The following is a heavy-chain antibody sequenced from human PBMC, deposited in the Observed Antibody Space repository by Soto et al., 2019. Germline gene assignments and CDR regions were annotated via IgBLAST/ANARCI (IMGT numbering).Heavy chain of an antibody. D-gene: IGHD2-2*02. CDR3: ARHSDCSTTSCYTIFYYYGMDV. V-gene: IGHV4-39*01. J-gene: IGHJ6*04. CDR1: GGSISSSSYY. Sequence: PSETLSLTCTVSGGSISSSSYYWGWIRQPPGKGLEWIGSIYYSGNTYYNPSLKSRVTISVDTSKNQFSLKLSSVTAADTAVYYCARHSDCSTTSCYTIFYYYGMDVWGKGPTVTVSS. CDR2: IYYSGNT.